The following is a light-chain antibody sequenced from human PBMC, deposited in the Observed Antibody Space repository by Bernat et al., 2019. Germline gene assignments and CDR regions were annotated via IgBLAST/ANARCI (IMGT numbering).Light chain of an antibody. V-gene: IGLV2-23*02. Sequence: QSALTQPASVSGSPGQSITISCTGTSSDVGSYNLVSWYQQHPGKAPKVMIYEVNKRPSGVSNRFSGSKSGNTASLTISGLQAEDEADYYCFSYVGNSTWVFGGGTKLTVL. CDR2: EVN. CDR3: FSYVGNSTWV. CDR1: SSDVGSYNL. J-gene: IGLJ3*02.